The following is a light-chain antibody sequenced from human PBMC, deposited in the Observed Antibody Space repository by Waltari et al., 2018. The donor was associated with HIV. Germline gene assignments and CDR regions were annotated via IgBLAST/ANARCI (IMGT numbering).Light chain of an antibody. V-gene: IGKV1-5*03. J-gene: IGKJ5*01. CDR2: KAS. Sequence: DIHMTQSPSTLSAFVGDRVPSTCRASQDITSWLAWYQQKPGKAPKLLIRKASVLESGVSSRFSGSGSGTEFTLIIGSLEPDDFATYYCQQYNRDPSFGQGTRLEMK. CDR1: QDITSW. CDR3: QQYNRDPS.